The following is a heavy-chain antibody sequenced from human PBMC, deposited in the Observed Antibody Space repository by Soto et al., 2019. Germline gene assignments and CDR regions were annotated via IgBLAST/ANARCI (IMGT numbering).Heavy chain of an antibody. CDR3: ASSEYDYIWDGSDY. D-gene: IGHD3-16*01. CDR1: GGTFSSYT. Sequence: QVQLVQSGAEVKKPGSSVKVSCKASGGTFSSYTISWVRHAPGQGLEWMGRIIPILGIANYAQKFQGRVTITADKSTSTAYMELSSLRSEDTAVYYCASSEYDYIWDGSDYWGQGTLVTVSS. V-gene: IGHV1-69*02. J-gene: IGHJ4*02. CDR2: IIPILGIA.